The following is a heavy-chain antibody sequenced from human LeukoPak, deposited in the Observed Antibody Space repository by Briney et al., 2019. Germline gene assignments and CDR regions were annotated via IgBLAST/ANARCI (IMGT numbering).Heavy chain of an antibody. D-gene: IGHD5-24*01. J-gene: IGHJ5*02. CDR1: GGTFSSYA. CDR3: ARDNSVRDEAWWFNP. Sequence: VASVKVSCKVSGGTFSSYAISWVRQAPGQGLEWMGGIIPIFRTSNYAQKFQGRVTMTRDMSTSTDYLELSSLRSEDTAVYYCARDNSVRDEAWWFNPWGQGTLVTVSS. V-gene: IGHV1-69*05. CDR2: IIPIFRTS.